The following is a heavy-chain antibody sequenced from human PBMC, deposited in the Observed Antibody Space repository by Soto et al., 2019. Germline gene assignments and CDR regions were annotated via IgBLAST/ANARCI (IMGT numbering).Heavy chain of an antibody. CDR1: GGTFSSYT. Sequence: QVQLVQSGAEVKKPGSSVKVSCKASGGTFSSYTISWVRQAPGQGLEWMGRIIPILGIANYAQKFQGRVTITADKSTSTAYMELSSLRSEDTAVYYCASIPYESRSYYYYGMDVWGQGTTVTVSS. CDR2: IIPILGIA. V-gene: IGHV1-69*02. J-gene: IGHJ6*02. CDR3: ASIPYESRSYYYYGMDV. D-gene: IGHD3-22*01.